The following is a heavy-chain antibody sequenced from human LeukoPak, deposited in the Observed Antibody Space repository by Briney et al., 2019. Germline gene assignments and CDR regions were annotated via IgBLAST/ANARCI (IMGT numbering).Heavy chain of an antibody. Sequence: SETLSLTCTVSGGSVSSYYWTWIRQPPGKGLEWIGYMYDSGSSSYNPSLKSRVTMSIDSSKNQFSLRLSSVTAADTAVYYCAREALWSAGESGRRDGMDVWGQGTTVIVS. V-gene: IGHV4-59*02. CDR2: MYDSGSS. D-gene: IGHD4-17*01. CDR3: AREALWSAGESGRRDGMDV. J-gene: IGHJ6*02. CDR1: GGSVSSYY.